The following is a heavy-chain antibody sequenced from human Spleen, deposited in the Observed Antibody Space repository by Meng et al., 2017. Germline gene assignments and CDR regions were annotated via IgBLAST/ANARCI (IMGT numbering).Heavy chain of an antibody. Sequence: EVQLVEFGGGLVQPGGSLRLSCAASGFIFSSYAMHWVRQSPGKGLEYVSAVSSNGGSTYYANSVKGRFTISRDNSKNTLYLQMGILRVEDMAVYYCARDLVASTLDYWGQGTLVTVSS. D-gene: IGHD5-12*01. CDR2: VSSNGGST. CDR1: GFIFSSYA. J-gene: IGHJ4*02. V-gene: IGHV3-64*01. CDR3: ARDLVASTLDY.